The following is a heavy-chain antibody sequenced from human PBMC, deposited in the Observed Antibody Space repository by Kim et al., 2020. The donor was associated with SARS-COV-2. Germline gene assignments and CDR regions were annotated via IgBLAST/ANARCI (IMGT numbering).Heavy chain of an antibody. CDR1: GGSISSSSYY. CDR3: AIPHWVGYDAFDI. V-gene: IGHV4-39*01. Sequence: SETLSLTCTVSGGSISSSSYYWGWLRQPPGMGLEWIGSIYYSGSTYYNPSPKSRATISVDTSKNQFSLKMTSVTAADTAVYYCAIPHWVGYDAFDIWGQGTMDTVSS. CDR2: IYYSGST. J-gene: IGHJ3*02. D-gene: IGHD7-27*01.